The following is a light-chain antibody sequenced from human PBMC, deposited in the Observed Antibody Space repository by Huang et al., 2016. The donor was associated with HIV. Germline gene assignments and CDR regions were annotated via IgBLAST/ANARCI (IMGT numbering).Light chain of an antibody. CDR2: SAT. V-gene: IGKV1-NL1*01. CDR3: QQYQRTPPT. CDR1: QGISNS. Sequence: DIQMTQSPSSLSAFVGDSVTITCRASQGISNSLAWYQQRPGKAPKHLLFSATRLGNGVPPRFSGSVSGTDFTLTISSLQPDDFATYYCQQYQRTPPTFGPGTKVEVK. J-gene: IGKJ1*01.